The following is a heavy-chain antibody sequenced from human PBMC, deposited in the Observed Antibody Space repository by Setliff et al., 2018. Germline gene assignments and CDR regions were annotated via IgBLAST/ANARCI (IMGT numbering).Heavy chain of an antibody. D-gene: IGHD3-3*01. V-gene: IGHV4-39*07. CDR3: ARGGKILEWLYAHDY. Sequence: SETLSLTCTVSDGSISSSSYYWGWIHQPPGKGLEWIGSIYYSGSTYYNPSLKSRVTISVDTSKNQFSLKLSSVTAADTAVYYCARGGKILEWLYAHDYWGQGTLVTVSS. CDR2: IYYSGST. CDR1: DGSISSSSYY. J-gene: IGHJ4*02.